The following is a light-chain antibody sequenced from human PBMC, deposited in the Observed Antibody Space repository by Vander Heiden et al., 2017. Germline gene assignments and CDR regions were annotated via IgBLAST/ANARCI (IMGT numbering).Light chain of an antibody. V-gene: IGKV1-5*03. CDR2: KAS. CDR3: QQFNSYPVT. Sequence: IQVTQSPSPLSAAVGERVTITCRASQSISNYLAWYQQKPGKAPRLLIYKASSLESGVPLRFSGSGSGTEFTLTISSLQPDDFATYYCQQFNSYPVTFGQGTKVEIK. CDR1: QSISNY. J-gene: IGKJ1*01.